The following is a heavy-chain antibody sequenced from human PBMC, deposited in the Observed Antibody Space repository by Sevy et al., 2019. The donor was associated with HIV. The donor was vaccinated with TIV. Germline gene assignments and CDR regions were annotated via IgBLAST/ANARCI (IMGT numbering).Heavy chain of an antibody. CDR2: ISSSSSYI. D-gene: IGHD4-17*01. J-gene: IGHJ6*02. V-gene: IGHV3-21*01. CDR3: ARTPFDYANYYYGMDV. Sequence: GGSLRLSCAASGFTFSSYSMNWVRQAPGKGLEWVSSISSSSSYIYYADSVKGRFTISRDNAKNPLYLQMNSLRAEDTAVYYCARTPFDYANYYYGMDVWGQGTTVTVSS. CDR1: GFTFSSYS.